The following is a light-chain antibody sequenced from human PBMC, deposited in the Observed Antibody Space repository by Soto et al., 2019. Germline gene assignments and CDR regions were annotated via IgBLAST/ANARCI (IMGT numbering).Light chain of an antibody. CDR1: NIGSKS. V-gene: IGLV3-21*01. J-gene: IGLJ3*02. Sequence: SYELTQPPSVSVAPGKTASVACGGSNIGSKSVHWYQKKSGQAPVLVMYYDSDRPSGIPERFSGSNSGNTATLTISSVEAGDEADYYCQVWDISSGHVVFCGGTKLTVL. CDR3: QVWDISSGHVV. CDR2: YDS.